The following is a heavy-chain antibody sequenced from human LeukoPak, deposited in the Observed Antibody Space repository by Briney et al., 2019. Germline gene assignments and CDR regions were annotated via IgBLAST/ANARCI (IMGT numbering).Heavy chain of an antibody. Sequence: GGSLRLSCAASGFTFSSYEMHWVRQAPGKGLEWVSYISSSGSTIYYADSVKGRFTISRDNAKNSLYLQMNSLRAEDTAVYYCARESITIFGVVSYYYYYYMDVWGKGTTVTVSS. CDR2: ISSSGSTI. CDR3: ARESITIFGVVSYYYYYYMDV. D-gene: IGHD3-3*01. CDR1: GFTFSSYE. J-gene: IGHJ6*03. V-gene: IGHV3-48*03.